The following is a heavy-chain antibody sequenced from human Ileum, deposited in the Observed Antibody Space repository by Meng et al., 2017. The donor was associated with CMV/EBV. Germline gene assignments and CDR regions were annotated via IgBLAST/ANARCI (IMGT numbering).Heavy chain of an antibody. D-gene: IGHD2-2*01. Sequence: SVKVSCKASGGTFSSYTISWVRQAPGQGLEWMGRIIPILGIANYAQKFQGRVTITADKSTSTAYMELSSLRSEDTAVYYCARDYQVVPAAISYYYYGMDVWGQGTTVTVSS. CDR3: ARDYQVVPAAISYYYYGMDV. CDR1: GGTFSSYT. CDR2: IIPILGIA. V-gene: IGHV1-69*04. J-gene: IGHJ6*02.